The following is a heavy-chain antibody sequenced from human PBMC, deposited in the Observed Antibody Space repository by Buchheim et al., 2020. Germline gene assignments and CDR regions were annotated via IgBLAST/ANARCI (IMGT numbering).Heavy chain of an antibody. Sequence: QVQLQQWGAGLLKPSETLSLTCAVYGGSFSGYYWNWVRQPPGKGLEWIGQINDSENTNYNPSLKSRVTISVDTSKNQFSLKLSSVTAADTAVYYCARPLEYSSSSSAFDIWGLGT. CDR1: GGSFSGYY. V-gene: IGHV4-34*01. CDR2: INDSENT. CDR3: ARPLEYSSSSSAFDI. D-gene: IGHD6-6*01. J-gene: IGHJ3*02.